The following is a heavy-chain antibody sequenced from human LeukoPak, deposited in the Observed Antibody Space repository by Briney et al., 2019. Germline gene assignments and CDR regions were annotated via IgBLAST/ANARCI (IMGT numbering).Heavy chain of an antibody. V-gene: IGHV4-59*01. D-gene: IGHD1-1*01. Sequence: SETLSLTCTVSGGSISGYYWSWIRQPPGKGLEWIGFIYYSGTTNYNPSLMSRVTISVDTSKNQFSLKLTSVTAADTAVYYCAKKGEWGLEPGGFDPWGQGTLVTVSS. CDR3: AKKGEWGLEPGGFDP. J-gene: IGHJ5*02. CDR2: IYYSGTT. CDR1: GGSISGYY.